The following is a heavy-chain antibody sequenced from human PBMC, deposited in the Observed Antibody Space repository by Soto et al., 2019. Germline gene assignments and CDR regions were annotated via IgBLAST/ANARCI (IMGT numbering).Heavy chain of an antibody. D-gene: IGHD1-26*01. J-gene: IGHJ4*02. CDR3: ARVSNEYSGNGAFDY. V-gene: IGHV4-59*01. CDR1: GGSISGFY. CDR2: IHSTGRT. Sequence: SETLSLTCSVSGGSISGFYWIWIRQSPGEGLEWIAYIHSTGRTNYNPSLKSRVTVSLDMSKNQFSLQLSSVTAADTALYFCARVSNEYSGNGAFDYWGLGTPVTVSS.